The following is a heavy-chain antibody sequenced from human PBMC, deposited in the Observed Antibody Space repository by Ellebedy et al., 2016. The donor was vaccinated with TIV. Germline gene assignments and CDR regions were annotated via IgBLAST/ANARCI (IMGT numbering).Heavy chain of an antibody. J-gene: IGHJ3*02. Sequence: GGSLRLXXAASGFTFSSYAMHWVRQAPGKGLEWVAVISYDGSNKYYADSVKGRFTISRDNAKNSLYLQMNSLRAEDTAVYYCARDRYSSGWYYDAFDIWGQGTMVTVSS. D-gene: IGHD6-19*01. CDR2: ISYDGSNK. CDR1: GFTFSSYA. V-gene: IGHV3-30-3*01. CDR3: ARDRYSSGWYYDAFDI.